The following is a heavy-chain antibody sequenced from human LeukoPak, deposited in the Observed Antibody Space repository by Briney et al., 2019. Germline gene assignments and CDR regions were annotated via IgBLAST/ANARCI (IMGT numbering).Heavy chain of an antibody. J-gene: IGHJ4*02. CDR1: GYTFTRYG. CDR3: ARDIGDTSGYYRYYFDY. Sequence: ASVKVSCKASGYTFTRYGIIWVRQAPGQGLEWMGWINGYNGNTNYAQNLQGRVTMTTDTSTSTAYMELRSLRSDDTAVYYCARDIGDTSGYYRYYFDYWGQGTLVTVSS. V-gene: IGHV1-18*01. D-gene: IGHD3-22*01. CDR2: INGYNGNT.